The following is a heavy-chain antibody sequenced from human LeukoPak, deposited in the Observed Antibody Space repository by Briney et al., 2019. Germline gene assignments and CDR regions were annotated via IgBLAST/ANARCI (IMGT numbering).Heavy chain of an antibody. D-gene: IGHD6-6*01. CDR3: ARGRIAARYYYYYMDV. J-gene: IGHJ6*03. V-gene: IGHV4-34*01. Sequence: PSETLSLTCAVYGGSSSGYYWSWIRQPPGKGLEWIGEINHSGSTNYNPSLKSRVTISVDTSKNQFSLKLSSVTAADTAVYYCARGRIAARYYYYYMDVWGKGTTVTVSS. CDR2: INHSGST. CDR1: GGSSSGYY.